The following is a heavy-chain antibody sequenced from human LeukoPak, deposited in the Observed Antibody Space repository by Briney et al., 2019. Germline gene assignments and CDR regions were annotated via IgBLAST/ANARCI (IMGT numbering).Heavy chain of an antibody. D-gene: IGHD5-12*01. CDR2: ISGSGGST. J-gene: IGHJ4*02. CDR1: GFTFSSYA. V-gene: IGHV3-23*01. Sequence: GGSLRLSCAASGFTFSSYAMSWVRQAPGKGLEWVSAISGSGGSTNYAPSVKGRFTISRDNARNTLYLQMSSLRAEDTAVYYCASTEYVASHFDQWGQGTLVTVSS. CDR3: ASTEYVASHFDQ.